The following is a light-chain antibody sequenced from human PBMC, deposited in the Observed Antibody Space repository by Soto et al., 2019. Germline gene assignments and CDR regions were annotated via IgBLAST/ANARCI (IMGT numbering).Light chain of an antibody. V-gene: IGKV3-11*01. CDR3: QQRSNWQLT. CDR2: DAS. J-gene: IGKJ4*01. Sequence: EIVLTQSPATLSLSPGERATLSCRASQSVSRFLAWYQQKPGQAPRLLIYDASSRATGIPARFSGSGSGTDFTLTISSLEPEDFAVYYCQQRSNWQLTFGGGTKV. CDR1: QSVSRF.